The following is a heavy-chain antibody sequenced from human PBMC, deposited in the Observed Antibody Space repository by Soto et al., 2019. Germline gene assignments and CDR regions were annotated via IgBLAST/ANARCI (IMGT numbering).Heavy chain of an antibody. CDR1: GGTFSSYA. V-gene: IGHV1-69*13. Sequence: WASVKVSCKASGGTFSSYAISWVRQAPGQGLEWMGGIIPIFGTANYAQKFQGRVTITADESTSTAYMELSSLRSEDTAVYYCARVTPPRIAARPYYYGMDVWGQGTTVTVSS. CDR3: ARVTPPRIAARPYYYGMDV. J-gene: IGHJ6*02. CDR2: IIPIFGTA. D-gene: IGHD6-6*01.